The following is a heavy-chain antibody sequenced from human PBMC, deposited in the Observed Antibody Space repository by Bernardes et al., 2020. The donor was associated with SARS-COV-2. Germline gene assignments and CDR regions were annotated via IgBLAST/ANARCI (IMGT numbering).Heavy chain of an antibody. CDR3: ARDVSSSWPGYYYYYYGMDV. CDR2: INRFSDNI. J-gene: IGHJ6*02. D-gene: IGHD6-13*01. Sequence: GGSLRLSCAASGFTFSSNWMHWFRQVPGRGLVWLSSINRFSDNILYADSVKGRFTVSRDNAENTLYLQMNSLRAEDTAVYYCARDVSSSWPGYYYYYYGMDVWGQGTTVTVSS. CDR1: GFTFSSNW. V-gene: IGHV3-74*01.